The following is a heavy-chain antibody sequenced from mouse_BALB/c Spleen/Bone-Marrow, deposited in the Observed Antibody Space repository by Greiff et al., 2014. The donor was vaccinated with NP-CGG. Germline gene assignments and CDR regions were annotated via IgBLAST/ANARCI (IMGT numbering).Heavy chain of an antibody. CDR2: INPSTGYT. CDR3: ARNYDYDGGYYAIDY. CDR1: GYNFISYW. Sequence: VQLQQSGAELAKPGASVKMSCKASGYNFISYWVHWVKQRPGQGLEWIGYINPSTGYTEYNQKFKDKATLTADKSSSKAYMQLSNLTSETSAVYYCARNYDYDGGYYAIDYWGQGTSVTVSS. V-gene: IGHV1-7*01. J-gene: IGHJ4*01. D-gene: IGHD2-4*01.